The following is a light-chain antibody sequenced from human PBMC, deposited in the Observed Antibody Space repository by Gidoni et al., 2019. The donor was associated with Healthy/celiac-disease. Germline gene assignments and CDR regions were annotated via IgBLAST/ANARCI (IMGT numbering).Light chain of an antibody. Sequence: SSELTQDPAVSVALGQTVRITCQGDSLRSYYASWYQQKPGQAPLLVIYGKNNRPSGIPDRFSGSSSGNTASLTITGAQAEDEADYYCHSRDSSGNLHVVFGGGTKLTVL. CDR1: SLRSYY. V-gene: IGLV3-19*01. J-gene: IGLJ2*01. CDR3: HSRDSSGNLHVV. CDR2: GKN.